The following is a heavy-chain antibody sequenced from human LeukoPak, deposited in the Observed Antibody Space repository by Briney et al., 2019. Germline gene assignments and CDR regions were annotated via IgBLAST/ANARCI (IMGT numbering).Heavy chain of an antibody. CDR2: INQGGSET. CDR3: ARGSGYNYFLFDY. Sequence: GGSLRVSCAASGFTFSTYLMSWVRQAPGKGPEWLANINQGGSETNYVDSVKGRFTISRDNAQNLLFLQMDGLRAEDTAVYYCARGSGYNYFLFDYWGQGTQVTVSS. D-gene: IGHD5-12*01. J-gene: IGHJ4*02. V-gene: IGHV3-7*05. CDR1: GFTFSTYL.